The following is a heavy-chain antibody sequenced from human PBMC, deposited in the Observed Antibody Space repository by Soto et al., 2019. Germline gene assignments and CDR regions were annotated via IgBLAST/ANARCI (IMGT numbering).Heavy chain of an antibody. J-gene: IGHJ5*02. D-gene: IGHD6-19*01. CDR3: ATSSSGWPDWFDP. Sequence: PSETLSLTCTVSGGSFRDDGYSWNWIRQSPGKGLEWIGCIFHSGSTLYSPSLKSRVSMSLDVSKNHFSLALTSVAAADTAVYYCATSSSGWPDWFDPWSPGGLVTVSS. CDR1: GGSFRDDGYS. CDR2: IFHSGST. V-gene: IGHV4-30-2*06.